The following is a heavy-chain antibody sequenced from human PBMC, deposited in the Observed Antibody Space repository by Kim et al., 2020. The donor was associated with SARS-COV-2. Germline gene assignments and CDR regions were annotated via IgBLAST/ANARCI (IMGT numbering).Heavy chain of an antibody. D-gene: IGHD3-10*01. CDR1: GGSISSSSYY. Sequence: SETLSLTCTVSGGSISSSSYYWGWIRQPPGKGLEWIGSIYYSGSTYYNPSLKSRVTISVDTSKNQFSLKLSSVTAADTAVYYCARQHLMVRGVIRGSCFYFDYWGQGTLVTVSS. J-gene: IGHJ4*02. CDR3: ARQHLMVRGVIRGSCFYFDY. CDR2: IYYSGST. V-gene: IGHV4-39*01.